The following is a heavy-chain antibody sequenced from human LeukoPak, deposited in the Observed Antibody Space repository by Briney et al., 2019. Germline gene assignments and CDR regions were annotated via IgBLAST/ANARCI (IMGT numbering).Heavy chain of an antibody. V-gene: IGHV3-74*01. CDR2: IKTDGSTT. J-gene: IGHJ4*02. D-gene: IGHD2-2*01. CDR3: AKDLDIVVVPAAPAADC. CDR1: GFTFSRYW. Sequence: GGSLRLSCAASGFTFSRYWMHWVRQAPGKGLVWVSRIKTDGSTTIYADSVKGRFTISRDNSKNTLYLQMNSLRAEDTAVYYCAKDLDIVVVPAAPAADCWGQGTLVTVSS.